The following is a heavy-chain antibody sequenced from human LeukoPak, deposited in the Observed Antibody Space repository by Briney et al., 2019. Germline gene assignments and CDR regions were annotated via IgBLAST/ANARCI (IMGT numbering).Heavy chain of an antibody. CDR1: EFTFSSYT. D-gene: IGHD6-13*01. Sequence: PGGSLRLSCAASEFTFSSYTMSWVRQAPGKGLEWVSAITGSGATTSYADSVKGRFTISRDNSKNTLFLQMNSLRVDDTAAYFCAKGAAADASGRYFDYWGQGTLVTVSS. CDR3: AKGAAADASGRYFDY. V-gene: IGHV3-23*01. J-gene: IGHJ4*02. CDR2: ITGSGATT.